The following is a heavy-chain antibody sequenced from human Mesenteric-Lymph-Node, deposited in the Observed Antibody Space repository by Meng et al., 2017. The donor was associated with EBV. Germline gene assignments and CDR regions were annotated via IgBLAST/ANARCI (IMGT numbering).Heavy chain of an antibody. CDR3: ARRRRIVGATDFDY. Sequence: VQVGQSGAEVKKPWASVKVSCKASGYTFTNDDISWVRQAPGQGLEWMGWISAYNGNRNNAQKFQGRVTMTTDTSTSTAYMELRSLRSDDTAVYYCARRRRIVGATDFDYWGQGTLVTVSS. D-gene: IGHD1-26*01. J-gene: IGHJ4*02. CDR1: GYTFTNDD. CDR2: ISAYNGNR. V-gene: IGHV1-18*01.